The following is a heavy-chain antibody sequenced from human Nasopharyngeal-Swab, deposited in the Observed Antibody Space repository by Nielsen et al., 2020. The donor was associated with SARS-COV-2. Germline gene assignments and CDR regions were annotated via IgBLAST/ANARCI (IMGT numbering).Heavy chain of an antibody. V-gene: IGHV1-46*01. J-gene: IGHJ6*03. Sequence: ASVKVSCKASGYTFTSYYMHWVRQAPGQGLEWMGIINPSGGSTSYAQKLQGRVTMTRDTSTSTVYLELSSLRSEDPAVYYCARDGKIIAARPYHYYYMDVWGKGTTVNVSS. CDR1: GYTFTSYY. CDR3: ARDGKIIAARPYHYYYMDV. CDR2: INPSGGST. D-gene: IGHD6-6*01.